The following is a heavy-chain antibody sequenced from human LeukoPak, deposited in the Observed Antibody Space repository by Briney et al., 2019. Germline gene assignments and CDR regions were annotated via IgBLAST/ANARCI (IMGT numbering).Heavy chain of an antibody. V-gene: IGHV1-18*01. D-gene: IGHD6-6*01. CDR2: ISAYNGNT. CDR3: ARDVSIAASLVGLDI. CDR1: GGTFSSYA. J-gene: IGHJ3*02. Sequence: ASVKVSCKASGGTFSSYAISWVRQAPGQGLEWMGWISAYNGNTNYAQKLQGRATMTTDTSTRTAYMELRSLRSDDTAVYYCARDVSIAASLVGLDIWGQGTMVTVSS.